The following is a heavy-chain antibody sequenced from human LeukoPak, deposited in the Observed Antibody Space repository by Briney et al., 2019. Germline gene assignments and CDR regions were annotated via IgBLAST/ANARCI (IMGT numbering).Heavy chain of an antibody. CDR1: GFTFSSYA. CDR3: AKFETPFLTPYYFDY. J-gene: IGHJ4*02. V-gene: IGHV3-23*01. Sequence: SGGSLRLSCAASGFTFSSYAMSWVRQAPGKGLEWVSAISGSGGSTYYADSVKGRFTISRDNSKNTLYLQMNSLRAEDTAVYYCAKFETPFLTPYYFDYWGQGTLVTVSS. D-gene: IGHD2/OR15-2a*01. CDR2: ISGSGGST.